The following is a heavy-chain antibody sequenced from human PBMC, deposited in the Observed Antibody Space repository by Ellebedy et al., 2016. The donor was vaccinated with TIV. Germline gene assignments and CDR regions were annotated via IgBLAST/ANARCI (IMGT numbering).Heavy chain of an antibody. CDR1: GFTFSNYG. Sequence: PEGSLRLSCAASGFTFSNYGMHRVRQAPGKGLEWVAVISYDGSNKNYADSVKGRFTISRDNSKNTLDLQMNSLRAEDTAVYYCAKALDYGDGYGMNVWGQGTTVTVSS. J-gene: IGHJ6*02. CDR2: ISYDGSNK. V-gene: IGHV3-30*18. D-gene: IGHD4-17*01. CDR3: AKALDYGDGYGMNV.